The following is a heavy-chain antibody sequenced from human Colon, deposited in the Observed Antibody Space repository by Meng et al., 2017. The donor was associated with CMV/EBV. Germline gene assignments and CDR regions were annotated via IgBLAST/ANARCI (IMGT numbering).Heavy chain of an antibody. CDR3: ARVSSAGLALDV. Sequence: GVSLKISCVVSGISVSGNYMTWVRQAPGKGLEWLSVIYSSGRTFYGDSAKGRFTISRDTSQNTVYLQMDTLRVEDTAMYYCARVSSAGLALDVWGQGTMVTVSS. V-gene: IGHV3-53*01. CDR2: IYSSGRT. D-gene: IGHD3-22*01. CDR1: GISVSGNY. J-gene: IGHJ3*01.